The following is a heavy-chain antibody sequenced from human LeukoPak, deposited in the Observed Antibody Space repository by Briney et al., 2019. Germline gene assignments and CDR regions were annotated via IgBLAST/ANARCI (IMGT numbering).Heavy chain of an antibody. V-gene: IGHV3-48*03. J-gene: IGHJ4*02. CDR2: ISSSGSNI. D-gene: IGHD6-6*01. CDR1: GFTFSSYE. Sequence: GGSLRLSCAASGFTFSSYEMNWVRQAPGKXXXXXXYISSSGSNIYYADSVKGRFTISRDNAKNSLFLQMNSLRAEDTAVYYCARLYSSSSGRALDYWGQGTLVTVSS. CDR3: ARLYSSSSGRALDY.